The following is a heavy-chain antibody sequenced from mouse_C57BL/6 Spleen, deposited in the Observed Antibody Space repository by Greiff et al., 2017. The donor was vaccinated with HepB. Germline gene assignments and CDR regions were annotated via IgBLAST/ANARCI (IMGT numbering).Heavy chain of an antibody. D-gene: IGHD2-5*01. J-gene: IGHJ2*01. Sequence: VQLQQPGAELVKPGASVKLSCKASGYTFTSYWMHWVKQRPGQGLEWIGMIHPNSGSTNYNEKFKSKATLTVDKSSSTAYMQLSSLTSEDSAVYYCARPTAYSNYFDYWGQGTTLTVSS. CDR2: IHPNSGST. CDR3: ARPTAYSNYFDY. CDR1: GYTFTSYW. V-gene: IGHV1-64*01.